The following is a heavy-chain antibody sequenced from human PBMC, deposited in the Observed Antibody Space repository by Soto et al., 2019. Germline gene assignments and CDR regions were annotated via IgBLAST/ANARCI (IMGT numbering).Heavy chain of an antibody. Sequence: GGSLRLSCAASGFTFSSYGMHWVRQAPGKGLEWVAVISYDGSNKYYADSVKGRFTISRDNSKNTLCLQMNSLRAEDTAVYYCAKDIAEMAKTPDDFDIWGQGTMVTVSS. J-gene: IGHJ3*02. D-gene: IGHD6-13*01. V-gene: IGHV3-30*18. CDR2: ISYDGSNK. CDR1: GFTFSSYG. CDR3: AKDIAEMAKTPDDFDI.